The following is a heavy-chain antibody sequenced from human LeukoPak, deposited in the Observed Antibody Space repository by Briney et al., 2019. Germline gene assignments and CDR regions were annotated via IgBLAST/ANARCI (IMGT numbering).Heavy chain of an antibody. Sequence: GGSLRLSCATSGFTFSSSAMSWVRQAPGKGLEWVSNISGSGSGGSTYYADSVKGRFTISRDNSKNTLYLQMNSLRAEDTAVYFCARRSGVAVAGAFDYWGQGTLVTVSS. CDR1: GFTFSSSA. CDR2: ISGSGSGGST. CDR3: ARRSGVAVAGAFDY. D-gene: IGHD6-19*01. V-gene: IGHV3-23*01. J-gene: IGHJ4*02.